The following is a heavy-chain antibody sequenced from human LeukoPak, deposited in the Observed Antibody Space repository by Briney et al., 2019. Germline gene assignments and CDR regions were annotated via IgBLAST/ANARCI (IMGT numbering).Heavy chain of an antibody. CDR2: IYYSGST. Sequence: SETLSLTCTVSGGSISSSSYYWGWIRQPPGKGLEWIGSIYYSGSTYYNPSLKSRVTISVDTSKNQFSLKLSSVTAAGTAVYYCARDVATPGSSLVGYYFDYWGQGTLVTVSS. CDR1: GGSISSSSYY. V-gene: IGHV4-39*02. CDR3: ARDVATPGSSLVGYYFDY. J-gene: IGHJ4*02. D-gene: IGHD6-13*01.